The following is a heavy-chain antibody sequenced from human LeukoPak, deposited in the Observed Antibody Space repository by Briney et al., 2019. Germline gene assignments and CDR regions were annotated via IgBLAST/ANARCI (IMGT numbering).Heavy chain of an antibody. Sequence: GGSLRLSCAASGFTFSSFSMNWVRQAPGKGLEWISYITSSSSSTYYADSVKGRFTISRGNSKNSLYLQMNSLRAEDTALYYCARVIGSYGDSAYWGQGTLVTVSS. D-gene: IGHD4-17*01. CDR3: ARVIGSYGDSAY. CDR2: ITSSSSST. V-gene: IGHV3-48*04. J-gene: IGHJ4*02. CDR1: GFTFSSFS.